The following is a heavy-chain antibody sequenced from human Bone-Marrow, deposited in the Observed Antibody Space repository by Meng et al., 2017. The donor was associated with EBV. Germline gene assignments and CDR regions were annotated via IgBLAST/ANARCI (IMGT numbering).Heavy chain of an antibody. Sequence: QVQLVQSGAEVKTPGSSVKVSCKTSGGTFNSDAISWVRQAPGQGLEWMGGLIPMLGAPNLAQKFQDRVTIIADKSTSTHYMELSSLRSDDTAVYYCASESGRGYTPDYWGRGTLVTVSS. V-gene: IGHV1-69*06. CDR3: ASESGRGYTPDY. CDR1: GGTFNSDA. J-gene: IGHJ4*02. CDR2: LIPMLGAP. D-gene: IGHD3-10*01.